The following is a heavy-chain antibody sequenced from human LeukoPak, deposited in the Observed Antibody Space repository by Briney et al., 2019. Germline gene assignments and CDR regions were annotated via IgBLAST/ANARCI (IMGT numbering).Heavy chain of an antibody. J-gene: IGHJ4*02. V-gene: IGHV4-39*01. Sequence: NPSETLSLTCTVSGGSISSSSYYWGWIRQTPGKGLEWIGTMYYSGSTNYNPSLKSRVTLSIDTPKNQFSLRLSSVTAADTAVYYCASKSAAWTIDYWGQGTLVTVSS. CDR3: ASKSAAWTIDY. D-gene: IGHD3/OR15-3a*01. CDR2: MYYSGST. CDR1: GGSISSSSYY.